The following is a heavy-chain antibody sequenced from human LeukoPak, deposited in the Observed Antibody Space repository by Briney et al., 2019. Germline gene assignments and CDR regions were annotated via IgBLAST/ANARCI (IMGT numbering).Heavy chain of an antibody. CDR3: ARHHGVYYYYMDV. CDR1: GYSFTSYW. Sequence: GESLKISCKGSGYSFTSYWIGWVRQMPGKGLEWMGIVYPGDSDTRYSPSFQGQVTISADKSISTAYLQWSSLKASDTAMYYCARHHGVYYYYMDVWGKGTTVTVSS. V-gene: IGHV5-51*01. CDR2: VYPGDSDT. J-gene: IGHJ6*03. D-gene: IGHD3-10*01.